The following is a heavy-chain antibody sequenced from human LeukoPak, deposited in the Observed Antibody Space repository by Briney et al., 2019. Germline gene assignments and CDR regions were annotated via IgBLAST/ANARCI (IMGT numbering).Heavy chain of an antibody. J-gene: IGHJ5*02. D-gene: IGHD3-10*01. V-gene: IGHV4-39*07. Sequence: SETLSLTCTVSGGSISSSSYYWGWIRQPPGKGLEWIGSIYYSGSTYYNPSLKSRVTISVDTSKNQFSLKLSSVTAADTAVYYCARIYGILWFGSKGAGFDPWGQGTLVTVSS. CDR2: IYYSGST. CDR3: ARIYGILWFGSKGAGFDP. CDR1: GGSISSSSYY.